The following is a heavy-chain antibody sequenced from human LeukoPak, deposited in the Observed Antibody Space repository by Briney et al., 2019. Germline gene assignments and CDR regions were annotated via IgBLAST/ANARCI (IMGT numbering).Heavy chain of an antibody. CDR3: AGTKWNDVSY. V-gene: IGHV3-74*01. Sequence: GGSLRLSCAASGFTFSSYWMHWVRQAPGKGLVWVSRIDTDGTITNYADSVKGRFTISRDNAKNTLYLQMNSLRAEDTAMYYCAGTKWNDVSYWGQGTLVTVSS. D-gene: IGHD1-1*01. CDR2: IDTDGTIT. J-gene: IGHJ4*02. CDR1: GFTFSSYW.